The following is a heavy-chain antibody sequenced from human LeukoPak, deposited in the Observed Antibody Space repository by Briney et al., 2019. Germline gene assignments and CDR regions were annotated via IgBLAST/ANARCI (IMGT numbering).Heavy chain of an antibody. V-gene: IGHV3-30-3*01. CDR1: GFTFSSYA. CDR3: ARDGYPSPLRSLRGAFDI. Sequence: PGRSLRLSCAASGFTFSSYAMHWVRQAPGKGLEWVAVISYDGSNKYYADSVKGRFTISRDNSKNTLYLQMNSLRAEDTAVYYCARDGYPSPLRSLRGAFDIWGQGTMVTVSS. CDR2: ISYDGSNK. D-gene: IGHD2-2*03. J-gene: IGHJ3*02.